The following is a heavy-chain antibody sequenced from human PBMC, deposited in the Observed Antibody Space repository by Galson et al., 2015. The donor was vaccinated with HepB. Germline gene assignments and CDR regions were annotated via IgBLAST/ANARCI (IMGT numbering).Heavy chain of an antibody. CDR1: GFTFSDYY. J-gene: IGHJ3*02. Sequence: SLRLSCAASGFTFSDYYMSWIRQAPGKGLEWVSYISSSSSYTNYADSVKGRFTISRDNAKNSLYLQMNSLRAEDTAVYYCARGAYGGNALGDAFDIWGQGTMVTVSS. V-gene: IGHV3-11*06. CDR2: ISSSSSYT. CDR3: ARGAYGGNALGDAFDI. D-gene: IGHD4-23*01.